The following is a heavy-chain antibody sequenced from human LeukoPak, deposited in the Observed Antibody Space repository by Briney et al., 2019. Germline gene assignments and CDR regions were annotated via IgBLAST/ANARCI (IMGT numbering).Heavy chain of an antibody. CDR2: IIPIFGTA. V-gene: IGHV1-69*13. D-gene: IGHD1-26*01. J-gene: IGHJ3*02. Sequence: ASVKVSCKASGGTFSSYAISWVRQAPGQGLEWMGGIIPIFGTANYAQKFQGRVTITADESTSTAYMELSSLRSEDTAVYYCARKPSGSYGYAFDIWGQGTMVTVSS. CDR1: GGTFSSYA. CDR3: ARKPSGSYGYAFDI.